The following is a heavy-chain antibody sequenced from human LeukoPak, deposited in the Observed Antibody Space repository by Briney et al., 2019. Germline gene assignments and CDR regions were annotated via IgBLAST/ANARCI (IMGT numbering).Heavy chain of an antibody. CDR1: GFTFSSYE. CDR2: ISSSGSTI. CDR3: ARGNSATRITIFGVVNWFDP. Sequence: GGSLRLSCAASGFTFSSYEMNRVRQTPGKGLEWVSYISSSGSTIYYADSVKGRFTISRDNAKNSLYLQMNSLRAEDTAVYYCARGNSATRITIFGVVNWFDPWGQGTLVTVSS. V-gene: IGHV3-48*03. J-gene: IGHJ5*02. D-gene: IGHD3-3*01.